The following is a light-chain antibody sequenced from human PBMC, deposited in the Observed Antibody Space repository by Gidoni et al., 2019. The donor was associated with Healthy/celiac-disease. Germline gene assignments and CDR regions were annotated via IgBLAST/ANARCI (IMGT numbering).Light chain of an antibody. V-gene: IGKV1-5*03. CDR2: KAS. CDR1: QRISSW. CDR3: QQYNSYST. J-gene: IGKJ1*01. Sequence: DIQMTQSPSTLSASVGDRVTITCRDSQRISSWLAWYQQKPGKAPKLLIYKASSLESGVPSRFSGSGSGTEFTLTISSLQPDDFATYYCQQYNSYSTFGQGTKVEIK.